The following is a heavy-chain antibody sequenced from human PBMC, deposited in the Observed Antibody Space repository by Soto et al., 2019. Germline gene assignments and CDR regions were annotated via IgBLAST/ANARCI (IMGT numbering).Heavy chain of an antibody. J-gene: IGHJ6*02. V-gene: IGHV1-69*02. CDR2: IIPILGIA. CDR1: GGTFSSYT. D-gene: IGHD5-12*01. CDR3: ARARGYSGYDYPGDYYYGMDV. Sequence: QVQLVQSGAEVKKPGSSVKVSCKASGGTFSSYTISWVRQAPGQGLEWMGRIIPILGIANYAQKFQGRVTITADKSTXXAXMXXSSLRSEDTAVYYCARARGYSGYDYPGDYYYGMDVWVQGTTVTVSS.